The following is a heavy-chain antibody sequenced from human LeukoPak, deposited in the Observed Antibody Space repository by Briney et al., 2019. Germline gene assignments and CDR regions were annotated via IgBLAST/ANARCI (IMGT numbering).Heavy chain of an antibody. CDR1: GHSFANYG. Sequence: GASVKVSCKASGHSFANYGFSWVRQAPGQGLEWMGSISAHNGNTNYAQKFQGSVTMTTDTSTTTAYMELRSLRSNDTAVYYCAREVVNYHGSGSFSPRQDYYGMDVWGQGTRVIVSS. D-gene: IGHD3-10*01. CDR2: ISAHNGNT. CDR3: AREVVNYHGSGSFSPRQDYYGMDV. V-gene: IGHV1-18*04. J-gene: IGHJ6*02.